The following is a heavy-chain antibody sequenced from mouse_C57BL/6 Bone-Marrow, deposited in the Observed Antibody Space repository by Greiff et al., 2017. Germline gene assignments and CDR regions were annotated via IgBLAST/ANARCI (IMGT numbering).Heavy chain of an antibody. J-gene: IGHJ1*03. Sequence: QVQLQQPGAELVRPGTSVKLSCKASGYTFTSYWMHWVKQRPGQGLEWIGVIDPSDSYTNYNQKFKGKATLTVDPSSSTAYMQLSSLTSEDSAVYYCARDYDYDDWYFDVWGTGTTVTVSS. CDR3: ARDYDYDDWYFDV. D-gene: IGHD2-4*01. V-gene: IGHV1-59*01. CDR1: GYTFTSYW. CDR2: IDPSDSYT.